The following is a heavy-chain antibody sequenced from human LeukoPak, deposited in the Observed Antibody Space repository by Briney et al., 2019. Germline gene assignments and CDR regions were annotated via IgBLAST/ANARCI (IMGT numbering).Heavy chain of an antibody. V-gene: IGHV1-24*01. CDR3: ATSLAFGVVPLGHYYYGMDV. D-gene: IGHD3-3*01. J-gene: IGHJ6*02. CDR2: FDPEDGET. Sequence: GASVKVSCKASGYTLTELSMHWVRQAPGKGLEWMGGFDPEDGETIYAQKFQGRVTMTEDTSTDTAYMELSSLRSEDTAVYYCATSLAFGVVPLGHYYYGMDVWGQGTTVTVSS. CDR1: GYTLTELS.